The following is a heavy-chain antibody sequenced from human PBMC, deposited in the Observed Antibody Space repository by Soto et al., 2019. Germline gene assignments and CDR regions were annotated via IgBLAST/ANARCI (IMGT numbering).Heavy chain of an antibody. CDR1: GFTFSSYG. CDR2: ISYDGSNK. Sequence: GGSLRLSCAASGFTFSSYGMHWVRQAPGKGLEWVAVISYDGSNKYYADSVKGRFTISRDNSKNTLYLQMNSLRAEDTAVYYCAKDLQIVVVFEWYYGMDVWGQGTTVTVPS. D-gene: IGHD3-22*01. V-gene: IGHV3-30*18. CDR3: AKDLQIVVVFEWYYGMDV. J-gene: IGHJ6*02.